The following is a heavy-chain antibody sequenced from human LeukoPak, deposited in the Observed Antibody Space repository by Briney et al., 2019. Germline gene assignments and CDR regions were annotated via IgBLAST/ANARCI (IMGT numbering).Heavy chain of an antibody. Sequence: GGSLRLSCAASGFTFSDYSINWVRQAPGKGLEWVSSISSRSTYVFYADSVKGRFAISRDNAKNSMYLQMNGLRAEDTAVYYCARFRRDGSNYNDCWGQGTLVTVSS. D-gene: IGHD5-24*01. CDR1: GFTFSDYS. CDR2: ISSRSTYV. V-gene: IGHV3-21*06. J-gene: IGHJ4*02. CDR3: ARFRRDGSNYNDC.